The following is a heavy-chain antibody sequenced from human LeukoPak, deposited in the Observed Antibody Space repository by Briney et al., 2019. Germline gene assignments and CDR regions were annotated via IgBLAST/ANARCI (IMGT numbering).Heavy chain of an antibody. CDR2: IYYSGST. D-gene: IGHD3-22*01. J-gene: IGHJ4*02. V-gene: IGHV4-31*03. Sequence: TLSLTCTVSGGSISSGGYYWSWIRQHPGKGLEWIGYIYYSGSTYYNPSLKSRVTISVDTSKNQFSLKLSSVTAADTAVYYCARVGYDSSGYYLDYWGQGTLVTVSS. CDR3: ARVGYDSSGYYLDY. CDR1: GGSISSGGYY.